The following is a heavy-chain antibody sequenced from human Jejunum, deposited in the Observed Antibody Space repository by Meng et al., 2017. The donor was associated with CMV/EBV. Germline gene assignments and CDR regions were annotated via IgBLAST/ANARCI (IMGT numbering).Heavy chain of an antibody. Sequence: SVTSKVFTWDWSRQSPSGGLEWLGRTYYRSKWYNDYAQSVKGRISVTPDTSKNQFSLELNSVSPADAAVYYCVTRSKFNLVWSFDIWGQGTTVTVSS. CDR3: VTRSKFNLVWSFDI. J-gene: IGHJ3*02. CDR1: SVTSKVFT. V-gene: IGHV6-1*01. D-gene: IGHD6-6*01. CDR2: TYYRSKWYN.